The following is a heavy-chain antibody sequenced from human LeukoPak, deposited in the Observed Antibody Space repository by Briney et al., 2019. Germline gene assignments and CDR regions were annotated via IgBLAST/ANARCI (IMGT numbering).Heavy chain of an antibody. D-gene: IGHD4-17*01. V-gene: IGHV4-59*12. J-gene: IGHJ3*02. CDR3: ASAVTSYAFDI. CDR1: GGSMSPYH. CDR2: IYYSGST. Sequence: SETLSLTCTVSGGSMSPYHWGWIRQPPGKGLEWTGYIYYSGSTYYNPSLKSRVTISVDTSKNQFSLKLSSVTAADTAVYYCASAVTSYAFDIWGQGTMVTVSS.